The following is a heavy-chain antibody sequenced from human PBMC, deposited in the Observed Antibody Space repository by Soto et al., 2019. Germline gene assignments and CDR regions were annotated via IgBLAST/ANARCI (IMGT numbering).Heavy chain of an antibody. D-gene: IGHD5-18*01. CDR2: ISYDGSNK. J-gene: IGHJ6*02. CDR1: GFTFSSYG. CDR3: ARGYSYGYDYYYGMDV. V-gene: IGHV3-30*03. Sequence: GGPLRLSCAASGFTFSSYGMHWVRQAPGKGLEWVAVISYDGSNKYYADSVKGRFTISRDNSKNTLYLQMNSLRAEDTAVYYCARGYSYGYDYYYGMDVWGQGTTVTVSS.